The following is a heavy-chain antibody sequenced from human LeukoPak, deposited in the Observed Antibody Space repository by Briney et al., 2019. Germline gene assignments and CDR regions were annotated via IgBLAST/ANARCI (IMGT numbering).Heavy chain of an antibody. CDR2: ISAYKGNT. CDR1: GYTYTHYG. J-gene: IGHJ6*02. CDR3: ARQHSSGYYGAHYYSGLDV. V-gene: IGHV1-18*01. D-gene: IGHD3-22*01. Sequence: ASVKVSYQGSGYTYTHYGILGLRQAPGQGLEWMGWISAYKGNTNYEQKLQGRVTMTTETSTSTAYMELRSLRSDDTAVYYCARQHSSGYYGAHYYSGLDVWGQGTTVTVSS.